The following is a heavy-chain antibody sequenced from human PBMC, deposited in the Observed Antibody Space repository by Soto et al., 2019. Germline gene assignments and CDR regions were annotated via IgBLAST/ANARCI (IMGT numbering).Heavy chain of an antibody. Sequence: QSGGSLRLSCVASGFTFSSNAMGWVRQAPGKGLEWVSSISGRGGDSTYYADSVKGRFTISRDNSKNTLYLQMNSLRAEDTAIYYCLKYCSSTSCYSYYAMDVWGQGTTVTVSS. CDR1: GFTFSSNA. CDR3: LKYCSSTSCYSYYAMDV. D-gene: IGHD2-2*01. V-gene: IGHV3-23*01. CDR2: ISGRGGDST. J-gene: IGHJ6*02.